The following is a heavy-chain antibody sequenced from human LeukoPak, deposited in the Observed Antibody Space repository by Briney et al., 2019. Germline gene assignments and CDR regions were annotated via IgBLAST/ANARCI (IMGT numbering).Heavy chain of an antibody. CDR2: IYYSGST. J-gene: IGHJ4*02. Sequence: SETLSLTFTVSGGSISSSSYYWGWSRQPPGKGLGWSGSIYYSGSTYYNPSLKSRVTISVDTSKNQFSLKLSFVTAADTAVYYCSGYYDSSGYYYHDYWGQGTLVTVSS. D-gene: IGHD3-22*01. V-gene: IGHV4-39*07. CDR1: GGSISSSSYY. CDR3: SGYYDSSGYYYHDY.